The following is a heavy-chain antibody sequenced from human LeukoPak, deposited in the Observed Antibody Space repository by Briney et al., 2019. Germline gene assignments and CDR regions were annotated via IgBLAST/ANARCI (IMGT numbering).Heavy chain of an antibody. V-gene: IGHV3-21*01. CDR1: GCSISRSK. D-gene: IGHD3-10*01. CDR3: ARVGLLWFGEILYYGMDV. J-gene: IGHJ6*02. Sequence: WGALALPLGASGCSISRSKWKRWPRPPRGGGVGGSLLFSCSSYIYYADSVKGRFTISRDNSKNTLYLQMNSLRAEDTAVYYCARVGLLWFGEILYYGMDVWGQGTTVTVSS. CDR2: LFSCSSYI.